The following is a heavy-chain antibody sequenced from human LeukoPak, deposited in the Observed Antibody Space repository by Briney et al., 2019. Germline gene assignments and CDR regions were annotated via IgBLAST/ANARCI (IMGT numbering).Heavy chain of an antibody. Sequence: QPGGSLRLSCAASGFTFSSYAMHWVRQAPGKGLEWMAVISYDGSNKYYADSVKGRFTISRDNSKNTLYLQMNSLRAEDTAVYYCARDYYDSSGYYYYWGQGTLVTVSS. CDR3: ARDYYDSSGYYYY. CDR2: ISYDGSNK. CDR1: GFTFSSYA. D-gene: IGHD3-22*01. V-gene: IGHV3-30-3*01. J-gene: IGHJ4*02.